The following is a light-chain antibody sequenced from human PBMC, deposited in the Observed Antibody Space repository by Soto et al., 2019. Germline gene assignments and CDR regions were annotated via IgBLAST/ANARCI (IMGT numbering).Light chain of an antibody. V-gene: IGKV3-15*01. CDR3: QQYNDWPRA. Sequence: EIVMTQSPATLSVSPGEGATLYCRASQSVRSNLAWYQHKPGQAPRLLIYGVSTRATGIPARFSGSGSETEFTLTISSLQSEDFAVYYCQQYNDWPRAFGQGTKVDI. CDR2: GVS. CDR1: QSVRSN. J-gene: IGKJ1*01.